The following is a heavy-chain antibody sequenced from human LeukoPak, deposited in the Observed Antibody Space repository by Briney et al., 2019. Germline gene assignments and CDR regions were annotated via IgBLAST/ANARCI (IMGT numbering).Heavy chain of an antibody. CDR1: GFTFNRFY. CDR2: ISSNGATT. Sequence: GGSLRLSCSASGFTFNRFYLHWVRQAPGKGLEFVSHISSNGATTYYADSVKGRFAISSDNSKNTLYLQMNSLRVEDTAVYYCAKGTLEVATSAIDCWGQGTLVTVSS. CDR3: AKGTLEVATSAIDC. D-gene: IGHD5-24*01. J-gene: IGHJ4*02. V-gene: IGHV3-64*04.